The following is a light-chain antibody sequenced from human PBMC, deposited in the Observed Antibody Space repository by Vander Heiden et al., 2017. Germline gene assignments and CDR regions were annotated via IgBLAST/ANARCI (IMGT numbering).Light chain of an antibody. Sequence: EIVMTQSPATLSLSPGERATLSCRASQSVGSSLAWYQQKPGQGPRLLIYGASTRATGIPARFSGSGSGTEFTLTISSLQSEDFAVYYCQQYNNWPLTFGGGAKVEIK. J-gene: IGKJ4*01. CDR1: QSVGSS. CDR2: GAS. V-gene: IGKV3-15*01. CDR3: QQYNNWPLT.